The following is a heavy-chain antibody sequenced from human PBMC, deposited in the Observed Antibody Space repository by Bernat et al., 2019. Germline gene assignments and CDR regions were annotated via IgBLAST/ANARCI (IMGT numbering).Heavy chain of an antibody. J-gene: IGHJ4*02. Sequence: EVQLVESGGGLVQPGGSLRLSCAASGFTVLNNYMSWVRQAPGKGLEWVSIIYSDGSTYYADSVKGRFTISRDNSKNTLYLQMNGLRAEDMAVYYCARDSCTTTSCYGDWGQGTQVTVSS. D-gene: IGHD2-2*01. CDR1: GFTVLNNY. CDR3: ARDSCTTTSCYGD. CDR2: IYSDGST. V-gene: IGHV3-66*01.